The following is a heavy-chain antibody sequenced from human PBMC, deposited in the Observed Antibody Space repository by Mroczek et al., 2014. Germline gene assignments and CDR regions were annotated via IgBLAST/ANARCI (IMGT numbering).Heavy chain of an antibody. J-gene: IGHJ4*02. CDR2: IYTSGST. V-gene: IGHV4-61*02. Sequence: KESGPGLVKPSQTLSLTCTVSGGSISSGSYYWSWIRQPAGKGLEWIGRIYTSGSTNYNPSLKSRVTISVDTSKNQFSLKLSSVTAADTAVYYCARDRPDSSGWDFDYWGQGTLVTVSS. CDR3: ARDRPDSSGWDFDY. CDR1: GGSISSGSYY. D-gene: IGHD6-19*01.